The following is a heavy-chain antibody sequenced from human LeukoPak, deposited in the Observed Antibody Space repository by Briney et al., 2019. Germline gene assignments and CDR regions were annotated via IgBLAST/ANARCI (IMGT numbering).Heavy chain of an antibody. J-gene: IGHJ3*02. CDR2: IYYSGST. D-gene: IGHD6-19*01. CDR3: ARQGAGGIAFDI. Sequence: SETLSLTCTVSDGSISSGLYYWGWIRQPPGKGLEWIGIIYYSGSTYYNPSLKSRVTISVETSKNQVSLRLSSVTSADTAVYYCARQGAGGIAFDIWGQGTMVTVSS. V-gene: IGHV4-39*01. CDR1: DGSISSGLYY.